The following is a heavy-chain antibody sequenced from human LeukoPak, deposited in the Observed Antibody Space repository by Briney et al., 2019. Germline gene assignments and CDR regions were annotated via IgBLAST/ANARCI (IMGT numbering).Heavy chain of an antibody. CDR2: IYYSGST. D-gene: IGHD1-1*01. CDR1: GGSVSSSGYY. CDR3: ARRGRLEPRNGGDY. Sequence: SETLSLTCTVSGGSVSSSGYYWGWIRQPPGKRLEWIGSIYYSGSTYYNPSLKSRVTISVDTSKNQFSLKLSSVTAADTAVYYCARRGRLEPRNGGDYWGQGTLVTVSS. V-gene: IGHV4-39*01. J-gene: IGHJ4*02.